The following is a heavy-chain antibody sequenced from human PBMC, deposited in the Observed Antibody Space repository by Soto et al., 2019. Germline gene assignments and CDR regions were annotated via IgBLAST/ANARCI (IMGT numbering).Heavy chain of an antibody. CDR3: TTRVVAAPYYYYGMDV. CDR1: GFTFSNAW. CDR2: IKSKTDGGTI. V-gene: IGHV3-15*07. J-gene: IGHJ6*02. Sequence: PGGSLRLSCAASGFTFSNAWMNWVRQAPGKGLEWVGRIKSKTDGGTIDYAAPVKGRFTISRDDSKNTLYLQMNSLKTEDTALYYCTTRVVAAPYYYYGMDVWGQGTTVTVSS. D-gene: IGHD3-22*01.